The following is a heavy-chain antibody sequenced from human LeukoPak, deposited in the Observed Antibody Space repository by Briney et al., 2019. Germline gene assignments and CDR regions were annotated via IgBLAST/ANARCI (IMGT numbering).Heavy chain of an antibody. CDR2: VNPNSGGT. D-gene: IGHD6-6*01. J-gene: IGHJ5*02. CDR3: ARVTYSSSFGSPKHPNERYNWFDP. CDR1: GYTFISYY. Sequence: GASVKVSCKASGYTFISYYVHWVRQAPRQGLEWTGSVNPNSGGTHYAQKFQGRVTMTRDTSISTAYMELSRLRSDDTAVYYCARVTYSSSFGSPKHPNERYNWFDPWGQGTLVTVSS. V-gene: IGHV1-2*02.